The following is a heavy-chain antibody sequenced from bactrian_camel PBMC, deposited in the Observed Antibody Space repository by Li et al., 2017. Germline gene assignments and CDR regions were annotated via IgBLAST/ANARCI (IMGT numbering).Heavy chain of an antibody. CDR2: IGSDSTI. Sequence: VQLVESGGGSVQAGRSLRLSCDTSTFTGSSYCMAWFHQPRDIRGGVAAIGSDSTITYADTVKGRFTISRDKAKNTVYLQMNCLKPEDTAMYYCAADNGGGYCANFRRLKTRSNWGQGTQVTVS. J-gene: IGHJ4*01. D-gene: IGHD2*01. CDR1: TFTGSSYC. V-gene: IGHV3S53*01. CDR3: AADNGGGYCANFRRLKTRSN.